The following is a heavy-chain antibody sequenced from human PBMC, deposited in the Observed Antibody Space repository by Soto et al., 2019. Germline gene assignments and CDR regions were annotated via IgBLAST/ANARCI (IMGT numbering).Heavy chain of an antibody. CDR1: GFTFSGSA. CDR2: IRSKANSYAT. V-gene: IGHV3-73*01. CDR3: TSPAEVVPAAGYYYYYGMDV. D-gene: IGHD2-2*01. Sequence: GGSLRLSCAASGFTFSGSAMHWARQASGKGLEWVGRIRSKANSYATAYAASVKGRFTISRDDSKNTAYLQMNSLKTEDTAVYYCTSPAEVVPAAGYYYYYGMDVWGQGTTVTVSS. J-gene: IGHJ6*02.